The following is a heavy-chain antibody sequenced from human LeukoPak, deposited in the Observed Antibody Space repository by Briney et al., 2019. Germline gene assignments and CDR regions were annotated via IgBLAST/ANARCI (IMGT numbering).Heavy chain of an antibody. CDR2: IYYSGST. CDR1: GGSISSGDYY. D-gene: IGHD1-26*01. J-gene: IGHJ4*02. V-gene: IGHV4-30-4*01. CDR3: ARGFYLGAIDY. Sequence: PSETLSLTCTVSGGSISSGDYYWSWIRQPPGKGLEWIGHIYYSGSTYYNPSLKGRVTISVDTSKNQFSLKLSSVTAADTAVYYCARGFYLGAIDYWGQGPLVTVSS.